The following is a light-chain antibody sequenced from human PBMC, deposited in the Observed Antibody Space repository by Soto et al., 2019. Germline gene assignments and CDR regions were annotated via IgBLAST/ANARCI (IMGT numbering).Light chain of an antibody. CDR1: QGISNY. Sequence: DIQMTQSPSSLSASVGDRVTLSCRASQGISNYLAWYQQKPGKVPKLLISASSTLQTGVLFRFSGSGSGTEFTLTISSLQPEDVASYYCPEYNSAPWTFCQATKVEIQ. CDR2: ASS. CDR3: PEYNSAPWT. V-gene: IGKV1-27*01. J-gene: IGKJ1*01.